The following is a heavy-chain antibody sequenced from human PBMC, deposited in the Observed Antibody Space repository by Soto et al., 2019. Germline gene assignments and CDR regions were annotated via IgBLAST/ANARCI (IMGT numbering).Heavy chain of an antibody. D-gene: IGHD2-15*01. Sequence: QVQLVQSGAEVKKPGASVKVSCKAAGYAFTSYGISFLRQAPGQALEWMGWINIYNGNTNYAQKFQGRVIMTTDTSTNTAYMELRSLRSDATAVYYCARDWCSGGSCYLFFDYWGQGTLVTVSS. CDR2: INIYNGNT. CDR3: ARDWCSGGSCYLFFDY. V-gene: IGHV1-18*04. CDR1: GYAFTSYG. J-gene: IGHJ4*02.